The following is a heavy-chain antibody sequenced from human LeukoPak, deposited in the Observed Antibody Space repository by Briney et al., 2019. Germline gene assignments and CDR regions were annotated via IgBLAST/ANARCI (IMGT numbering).Heavy chain of an antibody. CDR2: ISAYNGNT. V-gene: IGHV1-18*01. D-gene: IGHD3-22*01. CDR3: ARAMYYYDSSGYYYNWFDP. CDR1: GYTFTSYG. Sequence: ASVKVSCKASGYTFTSYGISWVRQAPGQGLEWMGWISAYNGNTNYAQKLQGRVTMTTDTSTSTAYVELRSLRSDDTAVYYCARAMYYYDSSGYYYNWFDPWGQGTLVTVSS. J-gene: IGHJ5*02.